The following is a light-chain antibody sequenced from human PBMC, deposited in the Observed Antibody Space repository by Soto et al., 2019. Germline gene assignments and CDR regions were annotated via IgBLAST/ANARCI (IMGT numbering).Light chain of an antibody. CDR1: SSDVGSYNY. J-gene: IGLJ1*01. Sequence: QSALTQPASVSGSPGQSITISCTGTSSDVGSYNYVSWYQQHPGKAPKLMIYEVSNRPSGLSNRFSGSKSGNTASLTISGLQAADEADYYCSSYTSSSTPYVFGTGTKLTVL. CDR3: SSYTSSSTPYV. V-gene: IGLV2-14*01. CDR2: EVS.